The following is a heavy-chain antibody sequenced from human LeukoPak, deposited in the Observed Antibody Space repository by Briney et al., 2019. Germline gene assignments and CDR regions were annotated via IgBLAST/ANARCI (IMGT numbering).Heavy chain of an antibody. Sequence: GSLRLSCTVSGFTFSSNSISWIRQPPGKGLEWIGYIYYSGSTNYNPSLKSRVTISVDTSKNQFSLKLSSVTAADTAVYYCASSKWELSFDYWGQGTLVTVSS. D-gene: IGHD1-26*01. CDR1: GFTFSSNS. CDR3: ASSKWELSFDY. J-gene: IGHJ4*02. CDR2: IYYSGST. V-gene: IGHV4-59*01.